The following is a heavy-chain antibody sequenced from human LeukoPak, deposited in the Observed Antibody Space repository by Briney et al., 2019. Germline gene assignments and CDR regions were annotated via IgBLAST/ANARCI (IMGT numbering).Heavy chain of an antibody. CDR1: GYSISSGYY. CDR3: ARDLVAAAGGYFDY. V-gene: IGHV4-38-2*02. CDR2: IYHSGST. D-gene: IGHD6-13*01. J-gene: IGHJ4*02. Sequence: SETLSLTCTVSGYSISSGYYWGWIRQPPGKGLEWIGSIYHSGSTYYNPSLKSRVTISVDTSKNHFSLKLSSVTAADTAVYYCARDLVAAAGGYFDYWGQGTLVTVSS.